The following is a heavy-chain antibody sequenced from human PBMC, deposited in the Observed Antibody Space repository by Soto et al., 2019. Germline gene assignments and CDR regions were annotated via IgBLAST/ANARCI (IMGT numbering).Heavy chain of an antibody. CDR1: GFTFSTYW. Sequence: EVQLVESGGGLVQPGGSLRLSCAASGFTFSTYWMHWIRQVPGKGLEWVSRINSDASHTYYADSVKGRFTISRDNAKNTLRLEMNSLRAEDTAVYYCVSDGHGSTTSCYGNWFDPWGQGTLVTVSS. CDR2: INSDASHT. CDR3: VSDGHGSTTSCYGNWFDP. J-gene: IGHJ5*02. D-gene: IGHD2-2*01. V-gene: IGHV3-74*01.